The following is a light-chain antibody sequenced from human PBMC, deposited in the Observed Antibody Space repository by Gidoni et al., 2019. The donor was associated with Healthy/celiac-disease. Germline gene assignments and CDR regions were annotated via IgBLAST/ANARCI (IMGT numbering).Light chain of an antibody. Sequence: ELVLTQSPGTLSLSPGDRATLSCSASQSVSSSYLAWYQQKPGQAPRLLIYGASSRATGIPDRFSGSGSGTDFTLTISRLEPEDFAVYYCQQYGSSLGTFGQGTKVEIK. J-gene: IGKJ1*01. CDR2: GAS. CDR1: QSVSSSY. CDR3: QQYGSSLGT. V-gene: IGKV3-20*01.